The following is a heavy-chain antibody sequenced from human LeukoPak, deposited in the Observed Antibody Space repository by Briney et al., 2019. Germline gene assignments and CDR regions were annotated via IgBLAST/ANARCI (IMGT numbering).Heavy chain of an antibody. J-gene: IGHJ4*02. D-gene: IGHD5-18*01. CDR1: GGSFSGYY. CDR3: AGTAMGNFDY. CDR2: INHSGST. Sequence: KPSETLSLTCAVYGGSFSGYYWSWIRQPPGKGLEWIGEINHSGSTNYNPSLKSRVTISVDTSKNQFSLKLSSVTAADTAVYYCAGTAMGNFDYWGQGTLVTVSS. V-gene: IGHV4-34*01.